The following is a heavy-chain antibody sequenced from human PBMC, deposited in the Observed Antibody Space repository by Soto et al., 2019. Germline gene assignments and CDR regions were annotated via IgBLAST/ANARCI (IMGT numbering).Heavy chain of an antibody. CDR1: GGSISSYY. CDR2: IYYSGST. D-gene: IGHD3-10*01. J-gene: IGHJ4*02. V-gene: IGHV4-59*01. CDR3: ARVQGLWFGEFYFDY. Sequence: ASETLSLTCTVSGGSISSYYWSWIRQPPGKGLEWIGYIYYSGSTNYNPSLKSRVTISVDTSKNQFSLKLSSVTAADTAVYYCARVQGLWFGEFYFDYWGQGTLVTVSS.